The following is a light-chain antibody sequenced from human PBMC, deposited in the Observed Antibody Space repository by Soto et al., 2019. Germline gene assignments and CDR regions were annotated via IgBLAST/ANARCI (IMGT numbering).Light chain of an antibody. V-gene: IGKV3-15*01. CDR1: QSVSSN. CDR2: GAS. J-gene: IGKJ1*01. Sequence: EIVMTQSPGTLSVSPGERGTLSCRASQSVSSNLAWYQQKPGQAPRLLIYGASTRATGIPARFSGSRSGTEFTLTISSLQSEDFAVYYCQQYNNWPRTFGQGTKVEIK. CDR3: QQYNNWPRT.